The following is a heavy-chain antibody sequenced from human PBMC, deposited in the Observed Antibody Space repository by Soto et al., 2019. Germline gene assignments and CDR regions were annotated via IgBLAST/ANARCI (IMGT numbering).Heavy chain of an antibody. CDR3: ARVGSGGWFSRYYMDV. V-gene: IGHV1-8*01. CDR2: MNPNSGNT. Sequence: GASVKVSCKASGYTFTSYDINWVRQATGQGLEWMGWMNPNSGNTGYAQKFQGRVTMTRNTSISTAYMELSSLRSEDTAVYYCARVGSGGWFSRYYMDVWGKGTTVTVSS. D-gene: IGHD6-19*01. J-gene: IGHJ6*03. CDR1: GYTFTSYD.